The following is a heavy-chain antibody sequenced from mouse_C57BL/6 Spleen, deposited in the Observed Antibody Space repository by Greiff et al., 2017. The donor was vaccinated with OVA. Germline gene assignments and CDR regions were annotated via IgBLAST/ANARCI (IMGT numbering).Heavy chain of an antibody. J-gene: IGHJ4*01. CDR1: GYSFTGYY. Sequence: VQLQQSGPELVKPGASVKISCKASGYSFTGYYMNWVKQSPEKSLEWIGEINPSTGGTTYNQKFKAKATLTVDKSSSTAYMQLKSLTSEDSAVYYCARSGDRYYAMDYWGQGTSVTVSS. V-gene: IGHV1-42*01. D-gene: IGHD3-3*01. CDR2: INPSTGGT. CDR3: ARSGDRYYAMDY.